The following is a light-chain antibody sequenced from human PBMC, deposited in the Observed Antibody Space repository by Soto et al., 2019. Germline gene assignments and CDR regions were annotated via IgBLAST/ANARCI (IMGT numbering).Light chain of an antibody. Sequence: QSVLTQPPSASGTPGQRVTISCSGSSSNIGSNSVNWYQRLPGTAPRLLIYSDDQRPSGIPDRFSGSKSDTSASLAISGLQSEDEADYFCAAWNDNPNGPGYVFGTGTKLTVL. CDR2: SDD. J-gene: IGLJ1*01. CDR3: AAWNDNPNGPGYV. V-gene: IGLV1-44*01. CDR1: SSNIGSNS.